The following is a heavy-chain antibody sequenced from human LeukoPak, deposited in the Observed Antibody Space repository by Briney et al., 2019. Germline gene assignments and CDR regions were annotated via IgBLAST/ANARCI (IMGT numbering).Heavy chain of an antibody. D-gene: IGHD2-2*01. CDR1: GGSISSFY. CDR2: IYYSGST. J-gene: IGHJ5*02. Sequence: ASETLSLTCTVSGGSISSFYWRWIRQPPGKGLEWIGHIYYSGSTNYNPSLKSRVTISVDTSKNQFSLKLTSVTAADTAVYYCAKGALGVAPADWFDPWGQGVLVTVSS. CDR3: AKGALGVAPADWFDP. V-gene: IGHV4-59*01.